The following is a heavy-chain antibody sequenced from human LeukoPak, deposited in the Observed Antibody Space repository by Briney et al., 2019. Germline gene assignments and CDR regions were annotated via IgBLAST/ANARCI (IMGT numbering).Heavy chain of an antibody. CDR1: GGTFSSYA. Sequence: ASVKVSCKASGGTFSSYATSWVRQAPGQGLEWMGGIIPIFGTANYAQKFQGRVTITADKSTSTAHMELSSLRSEDTAVYYCARDNSAGYSYARYYYYMDVWGKGTTVIVSS. CDR2: IIPIFGTA. D-gene: IGHD5-18*01. V-gene: IGHV1-69*06. J-gene: IGHJ6*03. CDR3: ARDNSAGYSYARYYYYMDV.